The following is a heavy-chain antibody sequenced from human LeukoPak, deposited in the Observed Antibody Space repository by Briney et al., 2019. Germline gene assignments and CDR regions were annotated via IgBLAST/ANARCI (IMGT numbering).Heavy chain of an antibody. CDR1: GGTFSSYA. V-gene: IGHV1-69*13. CDR3: ARDPLAAAGTNFDY. J-gene: IGHJ4*02. Sequence: SVKVSCKASGGTFSSYAISWVRQAPGRGLEWMGGIIPIFGTANYAQKFQGRVTITADESTSTAYMELSSLRSEDTAVYYCARDPLAAAGTNFDYWGQGTLVTVSS. CDR2: IIPIFGTA. D-gene: IGHD6-13*01.